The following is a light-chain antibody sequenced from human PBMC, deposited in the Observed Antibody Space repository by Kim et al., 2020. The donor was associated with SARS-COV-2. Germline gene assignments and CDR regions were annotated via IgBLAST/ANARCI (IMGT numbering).Light chain of an antibody. J-gene: IGLJ2*01. Sequence: QSALTQPPSASGSPGQSVTISCTGTSSDIGGYKYVSWYQQHPGKAPKLMIYEVNKRPSGVPDRFSGSKSGNTASLTVSGLQAEDEADYYCTSYIGSNNFVVFGVGTQLTVL. V-gene: IGLV2-8*01. CDR2: EVN. CDR1: SSDIGGYKY. CDR3: TSYIGSNNFVV.